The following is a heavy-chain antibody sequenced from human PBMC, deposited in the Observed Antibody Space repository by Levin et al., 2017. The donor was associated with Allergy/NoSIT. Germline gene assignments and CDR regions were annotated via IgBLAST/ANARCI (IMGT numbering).Heavy chain of an antibody. Sequence: GESLNLSFFSSFFPFLPSFLLFFLPSPVKLIYWLATIRQDGSETHYVDSVKGRFIISRDNAKNLLHLQMTSLRAEDTAVYYCVRGCDRGSCPYFFDSWGQGTLVPVSS. J-gene: IGHJ4*02. CDR3: VRGCDRGSCPYFFDS. D-gene: IGHD2-15*01. CDR2: IRQDGSET. CDR1: FFPFLPSF. V-gene: IGHV3-7*01.